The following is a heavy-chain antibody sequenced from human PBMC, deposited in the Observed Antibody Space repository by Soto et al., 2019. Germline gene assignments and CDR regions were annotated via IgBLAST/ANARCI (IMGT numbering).Heavy chain of an antibody. CDR1: GFTFSNAW. Sequence: GGSLRLSCAASGFTFSNAWMSWVRQAPGKGLEWVGRIKSKTDGGTTDYAAPVKGRFTISRDDSKNTLYLQMNSLKTEDTAVYYCTPHPYYDILTGYYPVYYFDYWGQGTLVTVSS. V-gene: IGHV3-15*01. CDR2: IKSKTDGGTT. D-gene: IGHD3-9*01. CDR3: TPHPYYDILTGYYPVYYFDY. J-gene: IGHJ4*02.